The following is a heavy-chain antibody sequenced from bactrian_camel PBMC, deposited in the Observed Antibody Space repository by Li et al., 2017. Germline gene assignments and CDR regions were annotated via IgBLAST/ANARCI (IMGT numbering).Heavy chain of an antibody. V-gene: IGHV3S26*01. CDR1: GYTYSSYC. CDR2: IDSDGST. Sequence: HVQLVESGGGSVQTGGSLRLSCAASGYTYSSYCMGWFRQAPGKEREGVAAIDSDGSTSYADSVKGRFTVSKDNAKNTLYLQMNSLKPEDTAMYYCAADAWGGSWWCREADFGYWGQGTQVTVS. CDR3: AADAWGGSWWCREADFGY. D-gene: IGHD6*01. J-gene: IGHJ6*01.